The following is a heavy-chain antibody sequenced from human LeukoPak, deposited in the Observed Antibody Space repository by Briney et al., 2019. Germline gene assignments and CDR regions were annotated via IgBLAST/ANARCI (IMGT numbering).Heavy chain of an antibody. CDR1: GSTFSSYS. Sequence: GGSLRLSCAAPGSTFSSYSMNWVRQAPGKGLEWVSSISSSSSYIYYADSVKGRFTISRDNAKNSLYLQMNSLRAEDTAVYYCARARVRYAFDIWGQGTMVTVSS. CDR2: ISSSSSYI. D-gene: IGHD3-10*01. V-gene: IGHV3-21*01. CDR3: ARARVRYAFDI. J-gene: IGHJ3*02.